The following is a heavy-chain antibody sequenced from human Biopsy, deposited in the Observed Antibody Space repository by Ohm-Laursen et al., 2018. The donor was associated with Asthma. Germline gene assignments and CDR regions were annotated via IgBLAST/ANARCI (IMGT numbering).Heavy chain of an antibody. V-gene: IGHV3-30-3*01. CDR1: RFTYD. CDR2: ISYDGSSK. J-gene: IGHJ4*02. D-gene: IGHD5-24*01. Sequence: SLRLSCTASRFTYDTRWVRQAPGKGLEWGAGISYDGSSKYYADSVKGRFTISRDNSKNTLYLQMNSLRGDDTAVYYCARDMNRDGWYFDYWGQGTLVTVSS. CDR3: ARDMNRDGWYFDY.